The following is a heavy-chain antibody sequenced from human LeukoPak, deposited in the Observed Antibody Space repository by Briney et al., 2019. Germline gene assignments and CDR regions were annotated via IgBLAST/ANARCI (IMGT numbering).Heavy chain of an antibody. D-gene: IGHD3-10*01. V-gene: IGHV3-20*04. Sequence: GGSLRLSCAASGFTFDDYGMSWVRQAPGKGLEWVSGINWNGGSTGYADSVKGRFTISRDNAKNSLCLQMNSLRAEDTALYYCARDSSYYYGSGSYYDYWGQGTLVTVSS. CDR3: ARDSSYYYGSGSYYDY. CDR1: GFTFDDYG. J-gene: IGHJ4*02. CDR2: INWNGGST.